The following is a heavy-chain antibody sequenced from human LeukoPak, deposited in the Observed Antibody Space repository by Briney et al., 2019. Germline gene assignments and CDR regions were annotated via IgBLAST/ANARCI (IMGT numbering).Heavy chain of an antibody. CDR3: ARSRTSDAFDI. CDR2: IYYSGST. Sequence: NPSQTLSLTCTVSGGSISSGGYYWSWIRQHPGKGLEWIGYIYYSGSTYYNPSLKSRVTISVDTSKNQFSLKLSSVTAADTAVYYCARSRTSDAFDIWGQGTMVTVCS. J-gene: IGHJ3*02. V-gene: IGHV4-31*03. D-gene: IGHD6-13*01. CDR1: GGSISSGGYY.